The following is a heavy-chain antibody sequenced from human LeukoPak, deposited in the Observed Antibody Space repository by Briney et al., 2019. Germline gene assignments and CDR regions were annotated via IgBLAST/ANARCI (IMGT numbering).Heavy chain of an antibody. V-gene: IGHV1-46*01. Sequence: ASVKVSCKASGYTFTSYAMNWVRQAPGQGLEWMGIINPSGGSTTYAQNFQGRVTMTRDTSTSAVYMELSSLGSEDTAVYYCARGGSLAVAPHLYYFDYWGQGTLVTVSS. CDR2: INPSGGST. D-gene: IGHD6-19*01. CDR1: GYTFTSYA. J-gene: IGHJ4*02. CDR3: ARGGSLAVAPHLYYFDY.